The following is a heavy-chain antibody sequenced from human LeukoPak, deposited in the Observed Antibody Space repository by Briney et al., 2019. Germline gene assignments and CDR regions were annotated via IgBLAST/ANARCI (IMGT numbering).Heavy chain of an antibody. CDR3: AREISFPSMPFIAVVPYYYYYGMDV. CDR2: VYYTGST. J-gene: IGHJ6*02. Sequence: SETLSLTCTVSAGSVTNGDYYWSWLRQPPGKALEWIGFVYYTGSTYYTPSLEGRATISVDTSKNQFSVKLSSVTAADTAVYYCAREISFPSMPFIAVVPYYYYYGMDVWGQGTTVTVSS. D-gene: IGHD6-19*01. CDR1: AGSVTNGDYY. V-gene: IGHV4-61*08.